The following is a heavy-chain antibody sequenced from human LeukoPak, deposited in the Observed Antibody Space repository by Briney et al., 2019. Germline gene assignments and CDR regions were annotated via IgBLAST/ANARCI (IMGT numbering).Heavy chain of an antibody. J-gene: IGHJ4*02. Sequence: PGGSLRLSCAASGFTFSSYAMPWVRQAPGKGLEYVSAISSNGGSTYYANSVKGRFTISRDNSKNTLYLQMGSLRAEDMAVYYCARWVGYSYGSDYWGQGTLVTVSS. V-gene: IGHV3-64*01. CDR2: ISSNGGST. CDR3: ARWVGYSYGSDY. D-gene: IGHD5-18*01. CDR1: GFTFSSYA.